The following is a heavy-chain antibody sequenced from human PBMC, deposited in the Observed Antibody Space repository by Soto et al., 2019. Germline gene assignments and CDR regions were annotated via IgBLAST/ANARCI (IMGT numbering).Heavy chain of an antibody. Sequence: PSETLSLTCTVSGGSISSYYWSWIRQPPGKGLEWIGYIYYSGSTNYNPSLKSRVTISVDTSKNQFSLKLSSVTAADTAVYYCARVIRRGYSYGYFDYWGRGTLVTV. CDR2: IYYSGST. CDR1: GGSISSYY. CDR3: ARVIRRGYSYGYFDY. V-gene: IGHV4-59*01. J-gene: IGHJ4*02. D-gene: IGHD5-18*01.